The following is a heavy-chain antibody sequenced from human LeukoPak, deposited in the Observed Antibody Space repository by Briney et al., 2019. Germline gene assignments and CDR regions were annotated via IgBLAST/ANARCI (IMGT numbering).Heavy chain of an antibody. J-gene: IGHJ4*02. Sequence: GRSLRLSCAASVFTFSTYNMHWVRQAPGKGLEWVALILYDGSNKYYADSVKGRFAISRGNSENTLYLQMNSLRAEDTAVYYCARDRGYSSGHPLDYWGQGTLVTVSS. CDR3: ARDRGYSSGHPLDY. V-gene: IGHV3-30*09. CDR1: VFTFSTYN. D-gene: IGHD6-19*01. CDR2: ILYDGSNK.